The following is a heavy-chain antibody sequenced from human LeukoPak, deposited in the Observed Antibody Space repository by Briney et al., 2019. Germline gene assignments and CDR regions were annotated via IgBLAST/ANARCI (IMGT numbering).Heavy chain of an antibody. CDR2: IYYSGST. V-gene: IGHV4-31*11. Sequence: SETLSLTCAVYGGSFSGYYWSWIRQHPGKGLEWIGYIYYSGSTYYNPSLKSRVNISIDTSKNQFSLKLSSVTAADTAVYYCARVLNTAMIDQWGQGTLVTVSS. CDR1: GGSFSGYY. J-gene: IGHJ4*02. CDR3: ARVLNTAMIDQ. D-gene: IGHD5-18*01.